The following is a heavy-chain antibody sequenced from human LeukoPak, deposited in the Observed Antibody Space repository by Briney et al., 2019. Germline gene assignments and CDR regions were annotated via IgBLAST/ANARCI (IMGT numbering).Heavy chain of an antibody. J-gene: IGHJ4*02. CDR1: GFTFSTYA. CDR2: IKQDGSEK. Sequence: GGSLRLSCAASGFTFSTYAMSWVRQAPGKGLGWVANIKQDGSEKYYVDSVKGRFTISRDNAKNSLYLQMNSLRAEDTAVYYCARDTHYYDSSGYYYGFDYWGQGTLVTVSS. V-gene: IGHV3-7*01. CDR3: ARDTHYYDSSGYYYGFDY. D-gene: IGHD3-22*01.